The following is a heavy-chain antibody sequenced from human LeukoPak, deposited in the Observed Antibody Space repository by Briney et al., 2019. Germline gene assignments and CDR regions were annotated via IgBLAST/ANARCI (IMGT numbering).Heavy chain of an antibody. CDR1: GFTFSSYW. Sequence: PGGSLRLSCAASGFTFSSYWMSWVRQAPGKGLEWVAFIRYDGSNKYYADSVKGRFTISRDNSKNTLYLQMNSLRAEDTAVYYCAKDLSVVAAIYYWGQGTLVTVSS. V-gene: IGHV3-30*02. J-gene: IGHJ4*02. CDR2: IRYDGSNK. D-gene: IGHD2-15*01. CDR3: AKDLSVVAAIYY.